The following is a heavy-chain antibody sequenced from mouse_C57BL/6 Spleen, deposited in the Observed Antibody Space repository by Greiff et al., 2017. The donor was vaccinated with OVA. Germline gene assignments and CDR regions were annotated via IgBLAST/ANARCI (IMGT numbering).Heavy chain of an antibody. J-gene: IGHJ3*01. CDR1: GYTFTSYW. CDR3: ARSGYYGSSSPWFAY. CDR2: IDPSDSYT. Sequence: VQLQQPGAELVMPGASVKLSCKASGYTFTSYWMHWVKQRPGQGLEWIGEIDPSDSYTNYNQKFKGKSTLTVDKSSSTAYMQLSSLTSEDSAVYYCARSGYYGSSSPWFAYWGQGTLVTVSA. V-gene: IGHV1-69*01. D-gene: IGHD1-1*01.